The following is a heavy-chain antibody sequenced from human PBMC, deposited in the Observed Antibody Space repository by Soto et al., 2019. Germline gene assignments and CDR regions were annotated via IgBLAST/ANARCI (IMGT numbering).Heavy chain of an antibody. CDR3: ASTGYDSSAYLPNAY. CDR1: GGIFSNFF. J-gene: IGHJ4*02. CDR2: IIPVFGTP. V-gene: IGHV1-69*13. Sequence: SVKVSCQSSGGIFSNFFITLVRQAPGHGLECMGQIIPVFGTPNYAQMFQGRVTITADESTSTAYMELSSLRSDDTAVYYCASTGYDSSAYLPNAYWGQGTLVTVSS. D-gene: IGHD3-22*01.